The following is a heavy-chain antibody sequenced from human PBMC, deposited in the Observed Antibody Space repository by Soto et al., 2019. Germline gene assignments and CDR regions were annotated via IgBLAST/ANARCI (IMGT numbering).Heavy chain of an antibody. D-gene: IGHD2-21*02. CDR2: ISSSSSTI. CDR1: GFTFSSYS. J-gene: IGHJ4*02. V-gene: IGHV3-48*02. Sequence: EVQLVESGGGLVQPGGSLRLSCAASGFTFSSYSMNWVXXAPGKGLXSVSYISSSSSTIYYADSVKGRFTISRDNAKNSLYLQMNSLRDEDTAVYYCARVGRVTAPIDYWGQGTLVTVSS. CDR3: ARVGRVTAPIDY.